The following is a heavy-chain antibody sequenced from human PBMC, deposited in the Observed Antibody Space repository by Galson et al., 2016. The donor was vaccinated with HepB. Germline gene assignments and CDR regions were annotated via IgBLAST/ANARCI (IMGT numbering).Heavy chain of an antibody. CDR3: ARRARAAGGLSPAFDF. V-gene: IGHV4-39*07. D-gene: IGHD6-13*01. Sequence: SETLSLTCSVPGGSISSSSSSFFWSWIRQPPGQGLEWIGSVSHTGSTYYNPSLRGRVTFSVDTSKNQFSLKLTSMTAADTAVYFRARRARAAGGLSPAFDFWGQGTLVTVSS. CDR1: GGSISSSSSSFF. J-gene: IGHJ3*01. CDR2: VSHTGST.